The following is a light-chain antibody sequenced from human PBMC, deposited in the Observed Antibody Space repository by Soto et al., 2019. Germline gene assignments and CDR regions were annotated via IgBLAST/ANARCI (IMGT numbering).Light chain of an antibody. CDR2: AAS. Sequence: AIQMTQSPSSLSASVGDRVTITCRASQGIRNDLGWYQQKPGKAPKLLIYAASSLQSGVPSRFSGSGSGTDFPLPISSLQPEDFATYYCLQDYIYPGTFGQGTKVKIK. J-gene: IGKJ1*01. V-gene: IGKV1-6*01. CDR1: QGIRND. CDR3: LQDYIYPGT.